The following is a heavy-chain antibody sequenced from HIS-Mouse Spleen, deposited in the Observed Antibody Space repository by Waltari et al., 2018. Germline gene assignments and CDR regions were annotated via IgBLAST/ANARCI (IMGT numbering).Heavy chain of an antibody. D-gene: IGHD6-13*01. Sequence: QLQLQESGPGLVKPSETLSLTCTVSGGSISSSSYYLGWLREPPGKGLEWIGSIYYSGGTYYNPSLKSRVTISVDTSKNQFSLKLSSVTAADTAVYYCAREWIAAAGTRAFDIWGQGTMVTVSS. V-gene: IGHV4-39*07. CDR1: GGSISSSSYY. CDR2: IYYSGGT. J-gene: IGHJ3*02. CDR3: AREWIAAAGTRAFDI.